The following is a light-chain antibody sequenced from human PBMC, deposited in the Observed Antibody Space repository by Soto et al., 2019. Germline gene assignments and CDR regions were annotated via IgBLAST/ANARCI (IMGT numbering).Light chain of an antibody. CDR2: KAS. CDR3: QQYKSYSLT. Sequence: DIQMTQSPSTLSGSVGDRVTITCRASQTISSWLAWYQQKPGKAPKLLIYKASHLENGVPSRFSGSGSGTEFTLTISSLQPDDFATYYCQQYKSYSLTFGQGTKVDIK. V-gene: IGKV1-5*03. CDR1: QTISSW. J-gene: IGKJ1*01.